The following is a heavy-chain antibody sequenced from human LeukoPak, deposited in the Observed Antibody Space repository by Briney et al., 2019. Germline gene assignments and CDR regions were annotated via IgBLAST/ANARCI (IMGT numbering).Heavy chain of an antibody. CDR3: DRESRHFDSWGGMDV. CDR2: INPSRGDT. D-gene: IGHD3-9*01. CDR1: GYTFGAYF. V-gene: IGHV1-2*04. J-gene: IGHJ6*04. Sequence: GASVKVSCKASGYTFGAYFIHWVRQAPGQGLEWIGRINPSRGDTDSAEKFQDWVTMTRDTSNNTAYMDMSRLKSDDTAIYYCDRESRHFDSWGGMDVWGKGTTVTVSS.